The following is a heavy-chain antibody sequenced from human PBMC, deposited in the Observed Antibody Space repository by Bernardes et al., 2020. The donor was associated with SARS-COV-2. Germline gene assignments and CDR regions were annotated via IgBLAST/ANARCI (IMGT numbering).Heavy chain of an antibody. J-gene: IGHJ5*02. Sequence: SETLSLTCAVYGGSFSGYYWSWIRQPPGKGLEWNGEINHSGSTNYNPSLKSRVTISVDTSKNQFSLKLSSVTAADTAVYYCARDRYSSSWYGSWFDPWGQGTLVTVSS. CDR2: INHSGST. D-gene: IGHD6-13*01. CDR1: GGSFSGYY. V-gene: IGHV4-34*01. CDR3: ARDRYSSSWYGSWFDP.